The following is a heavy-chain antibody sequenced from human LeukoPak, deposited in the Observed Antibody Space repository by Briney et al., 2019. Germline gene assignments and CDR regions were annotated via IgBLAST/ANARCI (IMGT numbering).Heavy chain of an antibody. CDR3: ARASSGWYVSGY. J-gene: IGHJ4*02. V-gene: IGHV3-21*01. D-gene: IGHD6-19*01. Sequence: SISSSSSYIYYADSVKGGFTISRENAKNSLYLQMKSLRAEDTAVYYCARASSGWYVSGYWGQGTLVTVSS. CDR2: ISSSSSYI.